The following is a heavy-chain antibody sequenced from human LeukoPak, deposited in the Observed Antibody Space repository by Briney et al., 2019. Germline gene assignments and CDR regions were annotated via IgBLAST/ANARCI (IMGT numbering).Heavy chain of an antibody. Sequence: ASVKVSCKASGYTFTGHYIHWVRQAPGQGLEWMGWINPNSGGTNYAQRFQGRVTMTRDTSISTAYMELSSLRSDDTAVYYCARDRGTWNDDGFDYWGQGTLVTVSS. J-gene: IGHJ4*02. CDR1: GYTFTGHY. CDR2: INPNSGGT. V-gene: IGHV1-2*02. CDR3: ARDRGTWNDDGFDY. D-gene: IGHD1-1*01.